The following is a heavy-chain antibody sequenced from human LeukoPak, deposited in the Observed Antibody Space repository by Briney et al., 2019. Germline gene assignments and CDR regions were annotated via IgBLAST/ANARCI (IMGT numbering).Heavy chain of an antibody. V-gene: IGHV4-39*02. CDR3: ARGADIVVVPAADKGWFDP. Sequence: SETLSLTCTVSGGSISGSSYYWGWIRQPPGKGLEWIGSIYYSGSTYYNPSLKSRVTISVDTSKNQFSLKLNSVTATDTAVYYCARGADIVVVPAADKGWFDPWGQGTLVTVSS. CDR2: IYYSGST. D-gene: IGHD2-2*01. CDR1: GGSISGSSYY. J-gene: IGHJ5*02.